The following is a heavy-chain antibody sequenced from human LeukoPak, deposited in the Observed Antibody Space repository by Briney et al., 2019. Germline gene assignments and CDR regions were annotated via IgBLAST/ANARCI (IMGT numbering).Heavy chain of an antibody. V-gene: IGHV1-8*01. D-gene: IGHD5-18*01. CDR1: GYTFTSYD. CDR2: MNPNSGNT. CDR3: ARRLTAMGSYYYYGMDV. Sequence: ASVKVSCKASGYTFTSYDINWVRQATGQGLEWMGWMNPNSGNTGYAQKFQGRVTMTRNTSISTAYMELSSLRSEDTAVYYCARRLTAMGSYYYYGMDVWGQGTTVTASS. J-gene: IGHJ6*02.